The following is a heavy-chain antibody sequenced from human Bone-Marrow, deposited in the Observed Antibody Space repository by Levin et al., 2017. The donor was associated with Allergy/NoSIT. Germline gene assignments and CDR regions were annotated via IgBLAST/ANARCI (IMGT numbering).Heavy chain of an antibody. D-gene: IGHD2-15*01. Sequence: GGSLRLSCAASGFSLSRYWMHWVRQAPGKGLAWVSRINEVGSTINYADSVEGRFTSSRDNAKNTLYLQMNTLKVEDTAVYYCTRDTFVVDDYWGQGTLVTVSS. CDR2: INEVGSTI. J-gene: IGHJ4*02. CDR3: TRDTFVVDDY. V-gene: IGHV3-74*01. CDR1: GFSLSRYW.